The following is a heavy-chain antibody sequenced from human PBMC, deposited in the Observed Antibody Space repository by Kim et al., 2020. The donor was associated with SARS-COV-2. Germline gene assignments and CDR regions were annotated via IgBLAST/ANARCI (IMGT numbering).Heavy chain of an antibody. D-gene: IGHD5-12*01. J-gene: IGHJ4*02. CDR2: IRSKAYGGTT. Sequence: GGSLRLSCTASGFTFGDYAMSWFRQAPGKGLEWVGFIRSKAYGGTTEYAASVKGRFTITRDDSKSIAYLQMNSLKTEDTAVYYCTIDLGWLRLSYFDYWGQGTLVTVSP. CDR3: TIDLGWLRLSYFDY. V-gene: IGHV3-49*03. CDR1: GFTFGDYA.